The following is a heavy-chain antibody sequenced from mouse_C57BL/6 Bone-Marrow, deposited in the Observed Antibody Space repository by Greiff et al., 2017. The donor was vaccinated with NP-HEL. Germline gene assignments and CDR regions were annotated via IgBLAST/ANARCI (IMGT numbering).Heavy chain of an antibody. J-gene: IGHJ3*01. Sequence: QVQLKQSGTELVKPGASVKLSCKASGYTFTSYWMHWVKQRPGQGLEWIGNINPSNGGTNYNEKFKSKATLTVDKSSSTAYMQLSSLTSEDSAVYYCAREDYYVSSYSWFAYWGQGTLVTVSA. V-gene: IGHV1-53*01. D-gene: IGHD1-1*01. CDR1: GYTFTSYW. CDR2: INPSNGGT. CDR3: AREDYYVSSYSWFAY.